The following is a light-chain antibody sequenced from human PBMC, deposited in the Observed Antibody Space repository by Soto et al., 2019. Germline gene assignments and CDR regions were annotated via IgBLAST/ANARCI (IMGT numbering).Light chain of an antibody. V-gene: IGLV2-14*01. CDR3: RSYTSRSIPVV. CDR1: SSDVGGYNY. J-gene: IGLJ2*01. CDR2: DVS. Sequence: QSALTQPASVSGSPGQSITISCTGTSSDVGGYNYVSWYQQHPGKAPKLMIYDVSNRPSGVSNRFSGSKSGNTASLTISGLQAEDEVDYYGRSYTSRSIPVVFGGGTQLTVL.